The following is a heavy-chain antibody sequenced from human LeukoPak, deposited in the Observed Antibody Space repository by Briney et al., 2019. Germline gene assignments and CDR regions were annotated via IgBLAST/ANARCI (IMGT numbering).Heavy chain of an antibody. CDR2: IYYSGST. CDR1: GGSISSSSYY. CDR3: AKMGLGERPRGNFDY. V-gene: IGHV4-39*07. J-gene: IGHJ4*02. Sequence: SETLSLTCTVSGGSISSSSYYWGWIRQPPGKGLEWIGSIYYSGSTYYNPSLKSRVTISVDTSKNQFSLKLSSVTAADTAVYYCAKMGLGERPRGNFDYWGQGTLVTVSS. D-gene: IGHD3-10*01.